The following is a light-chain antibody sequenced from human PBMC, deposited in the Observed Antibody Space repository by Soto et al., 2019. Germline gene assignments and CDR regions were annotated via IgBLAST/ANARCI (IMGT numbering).Light chain of an antibody. CDR3: QHYDTLPYT. CDR2: DAS. J-gene: IGKJ2*01. CDR1: EDIXXX. Sequence: QSPSSLSAXVGDXVXITCQAREDIXXXLNWYQQKPRKAPKVLIYDASNLETGVPSRFSGSGSGTDFTFTISRLQPEDTAAYYCQHYDTLPYTFGQGTKLEIK. V-gene: IGKV1-33*01.